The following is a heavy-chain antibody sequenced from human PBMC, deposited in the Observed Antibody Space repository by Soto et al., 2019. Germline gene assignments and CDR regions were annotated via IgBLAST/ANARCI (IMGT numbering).Heavy chain of an antibody. CDR3: ARFNWYFDL. J-gene: IGHJ2*01. Sequence: QVQLQESGPGLVKPSETLSHTCTVSGGSISSYYWSWIRQPPGKGLEWIGYIYYSGRTNYNPSLKSRVTISVDTSKNQFSLKLSSVTAADTAVYYCARFNWYFDLWGRGTLVTVSS. CDR1: GGSISSYY. CDR2: IYYSGRT. V-gene: IGHV4-59*08.